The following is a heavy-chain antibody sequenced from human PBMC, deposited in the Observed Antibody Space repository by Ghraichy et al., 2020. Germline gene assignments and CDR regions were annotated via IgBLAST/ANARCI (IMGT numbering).Heavy chain of an antibody. CDR3: ARQGRIAAAGFYFDI. J-gene: IGHJ3*02. CDR1: GGSISSSSYY. V-gene: IGHV4-39*01. D-gene: IGHD6-13*01. CDR2: IYYSGST. Sequence: SETLSLTCTVSGGSISSSSYYWGWIRQPPGKGLEWIGSIYYSGSTYYNPSLKSRVTISVDTSKNQFSLKLSSVTAADTAVYYCARQGRIAAAGFYFDIWGQGTMVTVSS.